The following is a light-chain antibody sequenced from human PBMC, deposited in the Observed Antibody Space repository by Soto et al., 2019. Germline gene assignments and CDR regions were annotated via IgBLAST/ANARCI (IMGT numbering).Light chain of an antibody. CDR1: QTVNY. CDR3: QQRGTWPPLT. Sequence: DIVLTQSPATLSLSPWERATLSCRASQTVNYLAWYQQKPGQSPRLLIYDASNRAPGIPARFSGSGSGTDFTLAISSLEPEDFAVYYCQQRGTWPPLTFGGGTKVDVK. CDR2: DAS. J-gene: IGKJ4*01. V-gene: IGKV3-11*01.